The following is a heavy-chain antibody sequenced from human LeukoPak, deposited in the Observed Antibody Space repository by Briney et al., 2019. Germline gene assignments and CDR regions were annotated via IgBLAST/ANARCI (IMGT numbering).Heavy chain of an antibody. D-gene: IGHD3-10*01. CDR1: GFTFSSYW. J-gene: IGHJ5*02. CDR2: INSDGSST. V-gene: IGHV3-74*01. CDR3: ARPMVRGILDWFDP. Sequence: GGSLRLSCAPSGFTFSSYWMHWVRQAPGKGLGWVSRINSDGSSTSYADSVKGRFTISRDNAKNTLYLQMNSLRAEDTALYYCARPMVRGILDWFDPWGQGTLVTVSS.